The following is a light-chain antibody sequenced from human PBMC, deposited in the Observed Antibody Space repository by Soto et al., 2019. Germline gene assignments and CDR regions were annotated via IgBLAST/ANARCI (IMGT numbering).Light chain of an antibody. V-gene: IGLV2-23*01. J-gene: IGLJ2*01. CDR3: CSYAGRSTVI. CDR1: SGEIGTYNL. CDR2: EGN. Sequence: QSALTQPASVSGSPGQSITISCTGTSGEIGTYNLVSGYQQHPGRAPKLIIFEGNKRPSGVSNRFSASKSGNTASLAVSGLQAEDEADYHCCSYAGRSTVICGGGTKLTVL.